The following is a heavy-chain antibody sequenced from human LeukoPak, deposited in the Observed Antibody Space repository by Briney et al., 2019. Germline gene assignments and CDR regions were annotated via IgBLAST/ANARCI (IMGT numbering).Heavy chain of an antibody. CDR2: IYYSGST. Sequence: SETLSLTCTVSGGSISSGGYYWSWIRRHPGKGLEWIGYIYYSGSTYYNPSLKSRVTISVDTSKNQFSLKLSSVTAADTAVYYCARDGGSGNSSYWGQGTLVTVSS. D-gene: IGHD3-10*01. J-gene: IGHJ4*02. CDR1: GGSISSGGYY. CDR3: ARDGGSGNSSY. V-gene: IGHV4-31*03.